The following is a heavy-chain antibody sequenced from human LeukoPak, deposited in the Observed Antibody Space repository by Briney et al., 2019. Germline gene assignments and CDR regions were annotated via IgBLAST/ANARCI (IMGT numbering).Heavy chain of an antibody. CDR2: ISCYNGDT. J-gene: IGHJ4*01. Sequence: ASVNVSCKASGYTFNHHGISWVRQAPGQGLEWMGWISCYNGDTNYAQKLQGRVTMSTDTSTSTAYMALTGLRSDDTAVYYCVRDPTNTSGRYAYFDYWGQGTLVTVSS. CDR3: VRDPTNTSGRYAYFDY. V-gene: IGHV1-18*01. CDR1: GYTFNHHG. D-gene: IGHD6-19*01.